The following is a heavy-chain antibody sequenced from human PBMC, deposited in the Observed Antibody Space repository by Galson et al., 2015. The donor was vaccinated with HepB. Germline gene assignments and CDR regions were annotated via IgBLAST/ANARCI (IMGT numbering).Heavy chain of an antibody. Sequence: LSLTCTVSGGSISSSSYYWGWIRQHPGKGLAWMGSIYYSGSTYYNPSLKSRVTVSVDTSKNQFSLKLSSVTAADTAVYYCTSPGIAAPPDYWGQGTLVTVA. CDR2: IYYSGST. CDR3: TSPGIAAPPDY. J-gene: IGHJ4*02. V-gene: IGHV4-39*01. CDR1: GGSISSSSYY. D-gene: IGHD6-13*01.